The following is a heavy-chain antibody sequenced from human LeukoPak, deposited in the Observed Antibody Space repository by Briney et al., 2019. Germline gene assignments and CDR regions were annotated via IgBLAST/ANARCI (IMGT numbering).Heavy chain of an antibody. CDR1: GFTFSRHA. V-gene: IGHV3-33*08. Sequence: PGGSLRLSCAASGFTFSRHAMHWVRQAPGKGLEWVAVISHDGSNKYYADSVKGRFTISRDNSKNTLYLQMNSLRAEDTAVYYCARDNDLYGSSGFDYWGQGTLVTVSS. CDR2: ISHDGSNK. J-gene: IGHJ4*02. D-gene: IGHD3-22*01. CDR3: ARDNDLYGSSGFDY.